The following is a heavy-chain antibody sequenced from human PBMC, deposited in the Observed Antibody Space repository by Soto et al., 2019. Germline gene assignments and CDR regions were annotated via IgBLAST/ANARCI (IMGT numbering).Heavy chain of an antibody. CDR2: IWYDGSNK. D-gene: IGHD6-6*01. CDR1: GFTFSSYG. J-gene: IGHJ6*02. CDR3: ASSSSSSEAYYYYGMDV. Sequence: QVQLVESGGGVVQPGRSLRLSCAASGFTFSSYGMHWVRQAPGKGLEWVAVIWYDGSNKYYADSVKGQFTISRDNSKNTLYLQMNSLRAEDTAVYYCASSSSSSEAYYYYGMDVWGQGTTVTVSS. V-gene: IGHV3-33*01.